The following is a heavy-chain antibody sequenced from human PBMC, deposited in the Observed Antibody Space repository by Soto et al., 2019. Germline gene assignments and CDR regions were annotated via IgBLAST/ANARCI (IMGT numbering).Heavy chain of an antibody. CDR2: IYYSGST. J-gene: IGHJ4*02. CDR3: ARSGIAARPHY. Sequence: NPSETLSLTCTVSGGSISSYYWSWIRQPPRKGLEWIGYIYYSGSTNYNPSLKSRVTISVDTSKNQFSLKLSSVTAADTAVYYCARSGIAARPHYWGQGTLVTVSS. V-gene: IGHV4-59*01. CDR1: GGSISSYY. D-gene: IGHD6-6*01.